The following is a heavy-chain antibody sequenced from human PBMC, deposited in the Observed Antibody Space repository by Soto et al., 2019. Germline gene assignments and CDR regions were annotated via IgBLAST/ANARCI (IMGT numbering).Heavy chain of an antibody. CDR2: IYYSGST. Sequence: SETLSLTCTVSGGSISSYYWSWIRQPPGKGLEWIGYIYYSGSTNYNPSLKSRVTISVDTSKNQFSLKLSSVTAADTAVYYCARHAGGVIVAYHWFDPWGQGTLVTVSS. D-gene: IGHD5-12*01. V-gene: IGHV4-59*08. CDR1: GGSISSYY. J-gene: IGHJ5*02. CDR3: ARHAGGVIVAYHWFDP.